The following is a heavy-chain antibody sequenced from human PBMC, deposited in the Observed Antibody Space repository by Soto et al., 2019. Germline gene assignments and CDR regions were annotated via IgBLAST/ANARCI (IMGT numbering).Heavy chain of an antibody. Sequence: SETLSLTCTVSGGSISSSSYYWGWIRQPPGKGLEWIGSIYYSGSTYYNPSLKSRVTISVDTSKNQFFLKLSSVTAADTAVYYCARHHARDSSGHPGYWGQATLVTVSS. J-gene: IGHJ4*02. D-gene: IGHD3-22*01. CDR3: ARHHARDSSGHPGY. V-gene: IGHV4-39*01. CDR1: GGSISSSSYY. CDR2: IYYSGST.